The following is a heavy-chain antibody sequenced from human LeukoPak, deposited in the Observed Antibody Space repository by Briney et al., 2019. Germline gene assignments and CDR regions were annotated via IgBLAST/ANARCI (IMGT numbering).Heavy chain of an antibody. Sequence: SETLSLTCSVSGDSMSSYYWSWIRQPPGKGLEWIGNIYYSGSTNCIPALKSRVTMSVDTSKNQFSLKLSSVTAADAAVYYCARELRAGDSWTGYGRWYFDLWGRGTLVTVSS. V-gene: IGHV4-59*01. CDR2: IYYSGST. CDR3: ARELRAGDSWTGYGRWYFDL. CDR1: GDSMSSYY. D-gene: IGHD3/OR15-3a*01. J-gene: IGHJ2*01.